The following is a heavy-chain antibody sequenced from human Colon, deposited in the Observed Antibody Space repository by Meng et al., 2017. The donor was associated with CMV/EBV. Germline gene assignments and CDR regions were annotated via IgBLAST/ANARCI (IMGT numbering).Heavy chain of an antibody. J-gene: IGHJ5*02. V-gene: IGHV1-69*12. D-gene: IGHD6-13*01. CDR1: GGTFDPST. CDR2: IIPMFGSP. Sequence: QVPLVQSGAEVKKTGSSVKVSCKASGGTFDPSTFKWVRQAPGQELEWMGGIIPMFGSPSYSQKFRGRVTITADELEVNSPRSEDTAVYYCARGKQAGFDLWGQGTLVTVSS. CDR3: ARGKQAGFDL.